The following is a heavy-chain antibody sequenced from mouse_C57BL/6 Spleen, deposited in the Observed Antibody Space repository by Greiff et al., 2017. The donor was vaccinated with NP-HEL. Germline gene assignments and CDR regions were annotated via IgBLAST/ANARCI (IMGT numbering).Heavy chain of an antibody. V-gene: IGHV3-1*01. CDR1: GYSITSGYD. CDR2: ISYRGST. J-gene: IGHJ3*01. Sequence: EVKLMESGPGMVKPSQSLSLTCTVTGYSITSGYDWHWIRHFPGNKLAWMGYISYRGSTNYNPSLKSRISLTHDTSKNHFVLKLNSVTTEDTATYYCAVLGDYDDGCADWGQGTLVTVSA. CDR3: AVLGDYDDGCAD. D-gene: IGHD2-4*01.